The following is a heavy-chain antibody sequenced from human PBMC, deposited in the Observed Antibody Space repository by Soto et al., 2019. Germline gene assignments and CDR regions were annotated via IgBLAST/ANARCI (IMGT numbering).Heavy chain of an antibody. Sequence: SLRLSCAASGFTFYDYAIHWGRQSPFKCLEWVSGISWNSGSIGYADSVKGRFTISRDNAKNSLYLQMNSLRAEDTALYYCAKDRAAMATGWFDPWGQGTLVTVSS. D-gene: IGHD6-25*01. CDR3: AKDRAAMATGWFDP. J-gene: IGHJ5*02. CDR1: GFTFYDYA. CDR2: ISWNSGSI. V-gene: IGHV3-9*01.